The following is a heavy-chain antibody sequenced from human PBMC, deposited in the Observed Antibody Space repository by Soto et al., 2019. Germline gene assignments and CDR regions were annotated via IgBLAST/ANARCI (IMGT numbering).Heavy chain of an antibody. CDR2: IYYSGST. V-gene: IGHV4-59*01. CDR3: ARDYDYYGSGSDY. J-gene: IGHJ4*02. CDR1: GGSISSYY. D-gene: IGHD3-10*01. Sequence: SETLSLTCTVSGGSISSYYWSWIRQPPGKGLEWIGYIYYSGSTNYNPSLKSRVTISVDTSKNQFFLKLSSVTAADTAVYYCARDYDYYGSGSDYWGQGTLVTVSS.